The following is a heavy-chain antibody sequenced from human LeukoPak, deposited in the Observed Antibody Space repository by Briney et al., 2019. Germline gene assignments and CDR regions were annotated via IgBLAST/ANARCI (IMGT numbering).Heavy chain of an antibody. D-gene: IGHD6-6*01. J-gene: IGHJ6*03. Sequence: ASVTVSCKASGYTFTSYDINWVRQATGQGLEWMGWMNPNSGNTGYAQKFQGRVTITRNTSISTAYMELSSLRSEDTAVYYCARGVGFIAARPLYYYYMDVWGKGTTVTVSS. CDR1: GYTFTSYD. CDR2: MNPNSGNT. CDR3: ARGVGFIAARPLYYYYMDV. V-gene: IGHV1-8*03.